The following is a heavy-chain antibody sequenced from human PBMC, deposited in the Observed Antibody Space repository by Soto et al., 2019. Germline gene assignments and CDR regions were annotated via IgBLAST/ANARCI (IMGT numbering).Heavy chain of an antibody. CDR2: ISSNGGST. V-gene: IGHV3-64*01. CDR3: ARGQVNYYYYMDV. CDR1: GFTFSSCA. J-gene: IGHJ6*03. Sequence: ESGGGLVQPGGSLRLSCAASGFTFSSCAMHWVRQAPGKGLEYVSAISSNGGSTNYANSVKDRFTISRDNSKNTLYLQMGSLRAEDMAIYYCARGQVNYYYYMDVWGKGTAVTVSS.